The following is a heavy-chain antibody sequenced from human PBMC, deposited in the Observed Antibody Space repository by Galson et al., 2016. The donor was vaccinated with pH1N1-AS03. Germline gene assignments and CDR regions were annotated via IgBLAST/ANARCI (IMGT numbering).Heavy chain of an antibody. CDR1: GFTFRIYA. D-gene: IGHD3-22*01. CDR2: ISYSGGPT. Sequence: SLRLSCAASGFTFRIYAMSWVRQAPGRGLEWVSVISYSGGPTFYADSVKGRFTISRDNSQNTLHLQMNSLRAEDTALYYCVKGSCSYDTGAISNWGQGALVTVSS. V-gene: IGHV3-23*01. J-gene: IGHJ4*02. CDR3: VKGSCSYDTGAISN.